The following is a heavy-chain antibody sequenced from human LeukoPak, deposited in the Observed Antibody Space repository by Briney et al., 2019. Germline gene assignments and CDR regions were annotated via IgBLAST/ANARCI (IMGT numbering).Heavy chain of an antibody. Sequence: GGSLILSCAASGFTFTNAWMTWVRQAPGKGLEWVAVIWYDGSNKYYADSVKGRFTISRDNSKNTLYLQMNSLRAEDTAVYYCASSAAAGYFDYWGQGTLVTVSS. J-gene: IGHJ4*02. CDR2: IWYDGSNK. D-gene: IGHD6-13*01. V-gene: IGHV3-33*08. CDR1: GFTFTNAW. CDR3: ASSAAAGYFDY.